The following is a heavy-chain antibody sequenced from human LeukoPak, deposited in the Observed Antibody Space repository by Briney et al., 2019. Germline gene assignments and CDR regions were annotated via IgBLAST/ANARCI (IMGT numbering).Heavy chain of an antibody. CDR1: GYTFTSYY. J-gene: IGHJ4*02. V-gene: IGHV1-46*01. D-gene: IGHD3-22*01. CDR2: INPSGGST. Sequence: ASVKVSCKASGYTFTSYYMHWVRQAPGQGLEWMGIINPSGGSTSYAQKFQGRVTMTRDMSTSTVYMELSSLRSDDTAVYYCASLETTDSSGYYPADYWGQGTLVTVSS. CDR3: ASLETTDSSGYYPADY.